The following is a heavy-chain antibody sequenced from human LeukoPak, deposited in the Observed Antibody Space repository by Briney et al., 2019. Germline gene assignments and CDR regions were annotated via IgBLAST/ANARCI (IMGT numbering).Heavy chain of an antibody. CDR3: ATDGPYTAMVKGGDY. CDR1: GYTLTELS. J-gene: IGHJ4*02. CDR2: FDPEDGET. V-gene: IGHV1-24*01. Sequence: ASVKVSCKVSGYTLTELSMHWVRQAPGKGLEWRGGFDPEDGETIYAQKFQGRVTMTEDTSTDTAYMELSSLRSGDTAVYYCATDGPYTAMVKGGDYWGQGTLVTVSS. D-gene: IGHD5-18*01.